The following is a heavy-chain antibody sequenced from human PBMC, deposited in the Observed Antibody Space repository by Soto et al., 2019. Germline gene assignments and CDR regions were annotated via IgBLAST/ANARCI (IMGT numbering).Heavy chain of an antibody. V-gene: IGHV4-39*01. J-gene: IGHJ4*02. D-gene: IGHD3-3*01. CDR1: GGSISSSSYY. CDR3: ARHRAYHYDFWSGHTSYYFDY. CDR2: IYYSGST. Sequence: PSETLSLTCTVSGGSISSSSYYWGWIRQPPGKGLEWIGSIYYSGSTYYNPSLKSRVTISVDTSKNQFSLKLSSVTAADTAVYYCARHRAYHYDFWSGHTSYYFDYWGQGTLVTVSS.